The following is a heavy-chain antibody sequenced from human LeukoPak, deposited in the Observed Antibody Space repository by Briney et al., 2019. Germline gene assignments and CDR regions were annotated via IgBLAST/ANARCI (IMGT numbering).Heavy chain of an antibody. CDR3: ARVKASSTSWTFDQ. CDR1: GGSTNSYY. CDR2: IYSSGST. D-gene: IGHD2-2*01. J-gene: IGHJ4*02. V-gene: IGHV4-4*07. Sequence: PSETLSLTCSVSGGSTNSYYWSWIRQSGGKGLEWIGRIYSSGSTVYNPSLNSRLTMSIDTSKNQFSLTRKSVTATDTAVYYCARVKASSTSWTFDQWGQGALVTVSS.